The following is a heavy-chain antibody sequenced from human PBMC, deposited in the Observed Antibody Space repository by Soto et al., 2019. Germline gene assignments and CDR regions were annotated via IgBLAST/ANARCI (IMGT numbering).Heavy chain of an antibody. J-gene: IGHJ4*02. CDR1: GGSISSYY. V-gene: IGHV4-59*08. CDR2: IYYSGST. Sequence: PSETLSLTCTVSGGSISSYYWSWIRQPPGKGLEWIGYIYYSGSTNYNPSLKSRVTISVDTSKNQFSLKLSSVTAADTAVYYCARHDPYGDYVVDYWGQGTLVTVSS. CDR3: ARHDPYGDYVVDY. D-gene: IGHD4-17*01.